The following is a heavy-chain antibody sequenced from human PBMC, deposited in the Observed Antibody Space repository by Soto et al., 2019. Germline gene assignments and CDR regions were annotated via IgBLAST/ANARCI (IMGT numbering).Heavy chain of an antibody. CDR1: GYTFTSYA. D-gene: IGHD2-15*01. Sequence: ASVKVSCKTSGYTFTSYAMHWVRQAPGQRLEWMGWINANNGDTKYSQKFQGRVTITTDTSASTAYMELSSLRSDDTAVYYCARDTLSRSKHDIGGKAHQGDWGQGTLVTVSS. J-gene: IGHJ4*02. CDR2: INANNGDT. CDR3: ARDTLSRSKHDIGGKAHQGD. V-gene: IGHV1-3*01.